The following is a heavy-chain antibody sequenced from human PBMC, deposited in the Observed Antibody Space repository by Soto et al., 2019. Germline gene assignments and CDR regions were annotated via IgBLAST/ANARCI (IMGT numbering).Heavy chain of an antibody. D-gene: IGHD6-6*01. CDR3: AREFRYGNSFYYYYMDV. V-gene: IGHV4-59*01. CDR1: GGSISSYY. Sequence: PSETLSLTCTVSGGSISSYYWSWIRQPPGKGLEWIGYIYYSGSTNYNPSLKSRVTISVDTSKNQFSLKLSSVTAADTAVYYCAREFRYGNSFYYYYMDVWGKGTTVTVSS. CDR2: IYYSGST. J-gene: IGHJ6*03.